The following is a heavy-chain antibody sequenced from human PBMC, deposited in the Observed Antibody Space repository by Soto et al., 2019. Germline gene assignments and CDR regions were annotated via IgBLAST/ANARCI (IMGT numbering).Heavy chain of an antibody. V-gene: IGHV1-46*03. Sequence: QVQLVQPGAEVKKPGASVKFSCKASGYFFTNFYIHWVRQAPGQGLEWIGIINPNGGSTNYAQNCQGRVTMTRDTSTSTVYMDLSSLRSEDTAVYYCTRGLASGDYWGQGTLITVSS. J-gene: IGHJ4*02. CDR1: GYFFTNFY. CDR2: INPNGGST. D-gene: IGHD6-6*01. CDR3: TRGLASGDY.